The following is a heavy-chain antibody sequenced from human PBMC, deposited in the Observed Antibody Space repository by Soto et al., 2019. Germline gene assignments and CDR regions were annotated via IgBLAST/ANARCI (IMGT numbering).Heavy chain of an antibody. J-gene: IGHJ6*02. CDR2: MSFDETKK. CDR1: GFTFSNYA. D-gene: IGHD3-22*01. V-gene: IGHV3-30-3*01. CDR3: ARSHAPYYYDTTGFFLGLDV. Sequence: QVRLVESGGGVVQPGRSLRLSCAASGFTFSNYAMHWVRQAPDKGLEWVAVMSFDETKKYHAASVEGRFTISRDNSQNTLDLQLNSLRAEDTALYYCARSHAPYYYDTTGFFLGLDVWGQGTTVVVSS.